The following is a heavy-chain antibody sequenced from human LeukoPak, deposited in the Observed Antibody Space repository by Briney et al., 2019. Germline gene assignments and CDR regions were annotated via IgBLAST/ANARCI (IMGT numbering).Heavy chain of an antibody. J-gene: IGHJ4*02. V-gene: IGHV3-23*01. CDR2: ISGSGGST. D-gene: IGHD2-15*01. CDR1: GFTFSSYA. Sequence: GGSLRLSCAASGFTFSSYAMSWVRQAPGKGLEWVSAISGSGGSTYYADSVKGRFTISRDNSKNTLYLKMNSLRAEDTAVYYCARPIAGSGGSTDYWGQGTLVTVSS. CDR3: ARPIAGSGGSTDY.